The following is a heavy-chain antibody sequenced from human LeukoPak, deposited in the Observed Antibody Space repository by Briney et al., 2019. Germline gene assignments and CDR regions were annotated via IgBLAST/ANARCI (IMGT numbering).Heavy chain of an antibody. D-gene: IGHD3-3*01. J-gene: IGHJ4*02. CDR1: GGSISSYY. CDR3: ARTEQNDFWSGYYFDY. CDR2: IYYSGST. Sequence: SETLSLTCTVSGGSISSYYWGWLRQPPGKGLGWSVDIYYSGSTNYTPSLKSVVTISVDTSKNKFSLKLSSVTAADTAVYYCARTEQNDFWSGYYFDYWGQGTLVTASS. V-gene: IGHV4-59*01.